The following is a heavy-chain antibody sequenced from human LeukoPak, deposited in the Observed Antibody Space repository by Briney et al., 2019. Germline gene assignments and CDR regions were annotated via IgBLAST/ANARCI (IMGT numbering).Heavy chain of an antibody. D-gene: IGHD3-10*01. CDR1: GGSISSHY. CDR3: ARAQQGILWFGESYYFDY. CDR2: IYYSGST. V-gene: IGHV4-59*11. J-gene: IGHJ4*02. Sequence: SETLSLTCTVSGGSISSHYWSWIRQPPGKGLEWIGYIYYSGSTNYNPSLKSRVTISVDTSKNQFSLKLSSVTAADTAVYYCARAQQGILWFGESYYFDYWGQGTLVTVSS.